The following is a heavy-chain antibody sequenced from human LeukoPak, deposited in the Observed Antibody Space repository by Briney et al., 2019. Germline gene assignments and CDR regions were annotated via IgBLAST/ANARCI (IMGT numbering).Heavy chain of an antibody. CDR1: EFTFDDYA. V-gene: IGHV3-9*03. CDR2: ISWNSGSI. Sequence: GGSLRLSCAASEFTFDDYAMHWVRHAPGKGLEWVSGISWNSGSIGYADSVKGRFTISRDSAKNSLYLQMNSLRAEDMALYYCAKDPARDFWSGYYAFDIWGQGTMVTVSS. CDR3: AKDPARDFWSGYYAFDI. J-gene: IGHJ3*02. D-gene: IGHD3-3*01.